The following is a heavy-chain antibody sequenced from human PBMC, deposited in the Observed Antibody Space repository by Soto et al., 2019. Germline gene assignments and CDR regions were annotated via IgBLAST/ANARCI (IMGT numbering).Heavy chain of an antibody. CDR1: GLSLYGFF. Sequence: PGGSLRLSFVLPGLSLYGFFLHWVRQRPGKGLEWVSSVSWNSGAKLYADAVKGRFAISRDSAKKSVYLQMNSLRPDDTAFYYCAKGVATVVPAFDYWGQGTLVSVSS. CDR3: AKGVATVVPAFDY. V-gene: IGHV3-9*01. J-gene: IGHJ4*02. D-gene: IGHD2-21*02. CDR2: VSWNSGAK.